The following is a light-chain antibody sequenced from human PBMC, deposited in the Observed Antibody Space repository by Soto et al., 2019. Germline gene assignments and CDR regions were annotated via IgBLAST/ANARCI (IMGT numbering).Light chain of an antibody. V-gene: IGKV3-20*01. Sequence: EIVMTQSPGTLSLSPGERVTLSCRASQSVNSNYLAWYQQKPGQSPRLLIYAASSRATGVPDRFSGSGSGTDFTLTISRLESEDFAVYYCQQYGSSPRTLGQGTKVDIK. CDR2: AAS. J-gene: IGKJ1*01. CDR1: QSVNSNY. CDR3: QQYGSSPRT.